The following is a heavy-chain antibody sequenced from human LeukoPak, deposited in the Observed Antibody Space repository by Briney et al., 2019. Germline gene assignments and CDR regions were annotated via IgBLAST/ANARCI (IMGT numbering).Heavy chain of an antibody. D-gene: IGHD3-22*01. CDR1: GFSFSNYA. CDR3: AKSAYYDASGYYREYYFDY. J-gene: IGHJ4*02. V-gene: IGHV3-23*01. Sequence: GGSLRLSCVPSGFSFSNYAMSWVRQAPGKGLEWVSSISGSGGSTHYADSVKGRFTISRDKTKNTLYMQMYSLRAEDTAVYYCAKSAYYDASGYYREYYFDYWGQGTLVTVSS. CDR2: ISGSGGST.